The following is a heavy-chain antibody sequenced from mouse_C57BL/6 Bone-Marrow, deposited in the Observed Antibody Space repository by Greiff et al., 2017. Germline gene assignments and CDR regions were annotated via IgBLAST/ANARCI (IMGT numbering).Heavy chain of an antibody. CDR2: IHPNSGST. D-gene: IGHD2-1*01. CDR1: GYTFTSYW. V-gene: IGHV1-64*01. Sequence: QVQLQQPGAELVKPGASVKLSGKASGYTFTSYWMHWVKQRPGQGLEWIGMIHPNSGSTNYNEKFKSKATLTVDKSSSTAYMQLSSLTSEDSAVYYCASIYYGNFYWYFDVWGTGTTVTVSS. J-gene: IGHJ1*03. CDR3: ASIYYGNFYWYFDV.